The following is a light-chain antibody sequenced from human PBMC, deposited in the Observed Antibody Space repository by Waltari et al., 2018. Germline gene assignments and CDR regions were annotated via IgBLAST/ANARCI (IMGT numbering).Light chain of an antibody. V-gene: IGLV1-51*01. CDR3: GTWDRSLAAGV. Sequence: QSVLTQPPSVSAAPGQKVTISCSGSSPNIGGNYVAWYQHLPGAAPKLVIYDNDQRPSGIPDRLPGSKAGTSATLVITGLQTGDEADYYCGTWDRSLAAGVFGGGTKVTVL. J-gene: IGLJ3*02. CDR2: DND. CDR1: SPNIGGNY.